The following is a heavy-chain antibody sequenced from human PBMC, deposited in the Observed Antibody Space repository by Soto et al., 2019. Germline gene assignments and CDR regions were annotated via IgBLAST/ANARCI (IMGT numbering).Heavy chain of an antibody. Sequence: PGWSLRLSCASSVFTFISYAMHWVRQAPGKGLEWVAVISYDGSNKYYADSVKGRFTISRDNSKNTLYLQMNSLRAEDTAVYYCARDQSLVVVTAGPFDYWGQGTLVTVSS. D-gene: IGHD2-21*02. V-gene: IGHV3-30-3*01. CDR2: ISYDGSNK. CDR3: ARDQSLVVVTAGPFDY. J-gene: IGHJ4*02. CDR1: VFTFISYA.